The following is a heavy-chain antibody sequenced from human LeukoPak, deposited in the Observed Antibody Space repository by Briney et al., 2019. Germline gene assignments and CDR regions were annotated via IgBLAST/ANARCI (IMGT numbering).Heavy chain of an antibody. J-gene: IGHJ4*02. CDR3: ARFPRVVLWFGELDY. CDR2: IYYSGST. D-gene: IGHD3-10*01. V-gene: IGHV4-30-4*08. Sequence: SETLSLTCTVSGGSISSGDYYWSWIRQPPGKGLEWIGYIYYSGSTYYNPSLKSRVTISVDTSKNQFSLKLSSVTAADTAVYYCARFPRVVLWFGELDYWGQGTLVTVSS. CDR1: GGSISSGDYY.